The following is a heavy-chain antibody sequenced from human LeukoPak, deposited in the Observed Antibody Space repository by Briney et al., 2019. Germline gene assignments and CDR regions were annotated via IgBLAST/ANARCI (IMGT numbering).Heavy chain of an antibody. V-gene: IGHV3-48*03. CDR3: ARDPSDFLGNYFDP. Sequence: GGSLSLSCAASGFTFSTYEMNWVRQAPGKGLEWVSYISSSGSTIYYADSVKGRFTISRDNAKNSLYLQMNSLRAEDTAVYYCARDPSDFLGNYFDPWGQGTLVTVSS. CDR1: GFTFSTYE. D-gene: IGHD1-7*01. J-gene: IGHJ5*02. CDR2: ISSSGSTI.